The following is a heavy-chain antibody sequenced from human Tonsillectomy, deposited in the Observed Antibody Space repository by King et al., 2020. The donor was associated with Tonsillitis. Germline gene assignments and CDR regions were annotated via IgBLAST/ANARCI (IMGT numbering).Heavy chain of an antibody. D-gene: IGHD2-2*02. CDR3: ARERLYNVEWGIDH. Sequence: VQLVESGGGVVQPGRSLRLSCETSGFTFGSYGMHWVRQAPGKGLEWVATISYHGTNIHHSDSVKGRFTISRDNSKNTMYLQMNSLRVEDTAVYYCARERLYNVEWGIDHWGQGTLVTVAS. CDR1: GFTFGSYG. CDR2: ISYHGTNI. J-gene: IGHJ4*02. V-gene: IGHV3-33*05.